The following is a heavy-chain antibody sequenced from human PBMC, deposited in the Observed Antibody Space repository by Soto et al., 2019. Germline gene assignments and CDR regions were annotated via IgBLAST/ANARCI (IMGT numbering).Heavy chain of an antibody. D-gene: IGHD6-13*01. Sequence: SATLSLTCAVSGGSIISSNWWTWIRQPPGKGLEWIGYLFYTGSTNYNPSLKSRVTISGDKSKNQFSLKLNSVTPADTAVYYCARATLAAAEPQFDYWGQGTLVTVSS. CDR3: ARATLAAAEPQFDY. V-gene: IGHV4-59*13. J-gene: IGHJ4*02. CDR2: LFYTGST. CDR1: GGSIISSNW.